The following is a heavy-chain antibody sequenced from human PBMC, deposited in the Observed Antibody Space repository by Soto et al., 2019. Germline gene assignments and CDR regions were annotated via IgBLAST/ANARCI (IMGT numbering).Heavy chain of an antibody. CDR3: AGGGIIETPPDY. CDR2: IFSADSDP. CDR1: GYNFVAYW. D-gene: IGHD1-20*01. Sequence: PGEALKISLQGSGYNFVAYWIGWVRQMPVKGLERMGIIFSADSDPRFWPSFQGQVTISVDRYINTAYLPWSSLKASDPATYFRAGGGIIETPPDYWGQGPKVAVAS. J-gene: IGHJ4*02. V-gene: IGHV5-51*01.